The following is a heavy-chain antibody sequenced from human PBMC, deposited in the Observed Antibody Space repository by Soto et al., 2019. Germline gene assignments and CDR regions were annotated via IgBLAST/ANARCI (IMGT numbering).Heavy chain of an antibody. Sequence: EVLLVESGGGLIQPGRSLRLSCVASGFIFDDFAMHWVRQVPGKGLEWVSGISWNSNDIAYADSVRGRFTISRDNAKNALYFQMNDLRPEDTAFYYCVKKNEFYFNYWGQGNLVTVSS. CDR2: ISWNSNDI. D-gene: IGHD1-1*01. CDR1: GFIFDDFA. V-gene: IGHV3-9*01. J-gene: IGHJ4*02. CDR3: VKKNEFYFNY.